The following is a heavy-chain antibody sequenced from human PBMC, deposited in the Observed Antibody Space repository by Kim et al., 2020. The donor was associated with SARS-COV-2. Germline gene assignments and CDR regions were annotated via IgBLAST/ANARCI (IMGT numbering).Heavy chain of an antibody. Sequence: GGSLRLSCAASGFTFSSYAMHWVRQAPGKGLEWVAVISYDGSNKYYADSVKGRFTISRDNSKNTLYLQMNSLRAEDTAVYYCARDRTPSLIVVAWHKQIYGMDVWGQGTTVTVSS. CDR1: GFTFSSYA. D-gene: IGHD2-2*01. J-gene: IGHJ6*02. CDR3: ARDRTPSLIVVAWHKQIYGMDV. CDR2: ISYDGSNK. V-gene: IGHV3-30*04.